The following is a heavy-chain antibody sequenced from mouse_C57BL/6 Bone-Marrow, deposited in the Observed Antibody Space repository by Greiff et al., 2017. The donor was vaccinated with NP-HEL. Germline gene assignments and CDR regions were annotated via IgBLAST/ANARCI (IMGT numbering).Heavy chain of an antibody. CDR3: ARRVSIYYYGSSPWYFDV. CDR2: IDPNSGGT. CDR1: GYTFTSYW. V-gene: IGHV1-72*01. Sequence: VQLQQPGAELVKPGASVKLSCKASGYTFTSYWMHWVKQRPGRGLEWIGRIDPNSGGTKYNEKFKSKATLTVDKPSSTAYMQLSSLTSEDSAVYYCARRVSIYYYGSSPWYFDVWGTGTTVTVSS. D-gene: IGHD1-1*01. J-gene: IGHJ1*03.